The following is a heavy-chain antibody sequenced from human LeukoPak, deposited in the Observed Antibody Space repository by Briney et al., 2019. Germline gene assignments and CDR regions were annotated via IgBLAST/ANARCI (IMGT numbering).Heavy chain of an antibody. J-gene: IGHJ5*02. CDR3: AKDYHLWSGGSWFDP. CDR2: ISGSGGST. CDR1: GFTFSAYE. Sequence: PGGSLRLSCAASGFTFSAYEMNWVRQAPGKGLEWVSAISGSGGSTYYADSVKGRFTISRDNSKNTLYLQMDSLRAEDTAVYYCAKDYHLWSGGSWFDPWGQGTLVTVFS. D-gene: IGHD3-10*02. V-gene: IGHV3-23*01.